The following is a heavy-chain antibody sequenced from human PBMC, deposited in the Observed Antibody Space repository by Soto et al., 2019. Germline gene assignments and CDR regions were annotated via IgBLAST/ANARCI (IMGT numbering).Heavy chain of an antibody. CDR3: ARAPIVVVPAETPNYYYYYGMDV. J-gene: IGHJ6*02. CDR1: GSSIINYY. Sequence: SETLSLTCTVSGSSIINYYWGWIRQPAGQGLEWIGRIHTSGSTNYNPSLKSRVTISVDTSKNQFSLKLSSVTAADTAVYYCARAPIVVVPAETPNYYYYYGMDVWGQGTTVTVSS. D-gene: IGHD2-2*01. CDR2: IHTSGST. V-gene: IGHV4-4*07.